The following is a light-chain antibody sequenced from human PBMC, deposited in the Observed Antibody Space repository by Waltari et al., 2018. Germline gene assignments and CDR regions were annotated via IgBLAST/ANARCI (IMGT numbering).Light chain of an antibody. CDR2: QDS. J-gene: IGLJ2*01. V-gene: IGLV3-1*01. CDR3: QAWDSSPGVV. Sequence: SYELTQPPSVSVSPGQTASITCSGDKLGDKYACWYQQKPGQSPVLVIYQDSKRPSGFPERFSGSNSGNTATLTISGTQAMDEADYYCQAWDSSPGVVFGGGTKLTVL. CDR1: KLGDKY.